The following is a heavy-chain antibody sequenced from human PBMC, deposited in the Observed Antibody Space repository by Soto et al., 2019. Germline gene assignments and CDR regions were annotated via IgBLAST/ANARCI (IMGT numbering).Heavy chain of an antibody. CDR3: ARASDIVVVPAASYYYYMDV. CDR1: GYTFTSYG. Sequence: SVKLSPPASGYTFTSYGINWVRHAPGHGLQLMGWISAYNGNTNYAQKLQGRVTMTTDTSTSTAYMELRSLRSDDTAVYYCARASDIVVVPAASYYYYMDVWGKGTTVTVSS. CDR2: ISAYNGNT. V-gene: IGHV1-18*01. D-gene: IGHD2-2*01. J-gene: IGHJ6*03.